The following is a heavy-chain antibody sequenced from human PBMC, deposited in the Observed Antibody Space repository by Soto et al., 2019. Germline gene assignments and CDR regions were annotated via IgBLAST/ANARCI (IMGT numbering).Heavy chain of an antibody. CDR3: ARDQDVIYYYDSSGYSPLFY. CDR2: ISAYNGNT. J-gene: IGHJ4*02. CDR1: GYTFTSYG. Sequence: ASVKVSCKASGYTFTSYGISWVRQAPGQGLEWMGWISAYNGNTNYAQKFQGRVTMTTDTSTSTAYMELRSLRSDDTAVYYCARDQDVIYYYDSSGYSPLFYWGQGTLVTVSS. D-gene: IGHD3-22*01. V-gene: IGHV1-18*01.